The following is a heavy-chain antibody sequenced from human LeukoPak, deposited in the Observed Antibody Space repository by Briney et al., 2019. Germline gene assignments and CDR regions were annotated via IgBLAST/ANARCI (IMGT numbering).Heavy chain of an antibody. CDR2: IYPGDSDS. CDR1: GYNFTSHG. D-gene: IGHD3-10*01. V-gene: IGHV5-51*01. Sequence: GESLKISCKGSGYNFTSHGIGWVRQMPGKGLEWMGIIYPGDSDSRQSPSLRGQVTISADKSINTAYLQWNSLKASDTAMYYCARTRGLAELLFIDYWGQGTLVTVST. CDR3: ARTRGLAELLFIDY. J-gene: IGHJ4*02.